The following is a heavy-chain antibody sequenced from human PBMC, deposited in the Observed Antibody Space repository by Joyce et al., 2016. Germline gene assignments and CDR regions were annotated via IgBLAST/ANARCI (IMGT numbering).Heavy chain of an antibody. J-gene: IGHJ4*02. CDR1: GISIMRSY. CDR2: IFGVGRT. V-gene: IGHV3-53*01. CDR3: ARVANVASAGYDY. D-gene: IGHD6-13*01. Sequence: VELVESGGGFFQPGESLRLSCSASGISIMRSYMAWVRQAPGKGLEWVEIIFGVGRTYFGDSVKGRCSISRDKSKNTFSLQMKSLTVGDTGFYYCARVANVASAGYDYWGPGTLVTVSS.